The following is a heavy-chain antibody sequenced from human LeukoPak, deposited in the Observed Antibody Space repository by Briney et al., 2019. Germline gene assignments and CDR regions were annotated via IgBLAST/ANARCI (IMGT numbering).Heavy chain of an antibody. CDR2: IIWNSGSI. D-gene: IGHD4-17*01. Sequence: GRSLRLSCAASGFTFDDYAMHWVRQAPGKGLEWVSGIIWNSGSISYADSVKGRFTISRDNPKNSLYLKMNSLRAEDTALYYCAKAAGPGQFTVIDYWGQGTLVTVSS. J-gene: IGHJ4*02. V-gene: IGHV3-9*01. CDR3: AKAAGPGQFTVIDY. CDR1: GFTFDDYA.